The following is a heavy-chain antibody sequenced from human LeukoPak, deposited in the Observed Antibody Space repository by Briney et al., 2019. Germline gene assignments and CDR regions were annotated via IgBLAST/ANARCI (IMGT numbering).Heavy chain of an antibody. Sequence: AASVKVSCKASGGTFSSYAINWVRQAPGQGLEWMGGIIPIFGTANYAQKFQGRVTTTADESTSTAYMELSSLRSEDTAVYYCARGAYYYDSSGYHHYFDYWGQGTLVTVSS. CDR3: ARGAYYYDSSGYHHYFDY. V-gene: IGHV1-69*13. CDR2: IIPIFGTA. J-gene: IGHJ4*02. D-gene: IGHD3-22*01. CDR1: GGTFSSYA.